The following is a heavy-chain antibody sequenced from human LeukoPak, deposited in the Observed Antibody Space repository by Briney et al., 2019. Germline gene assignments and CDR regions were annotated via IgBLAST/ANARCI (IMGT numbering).Heavy chain of an antibody. Sequence: PGGSLRLSCAASGFTFSSYGMHWVRQAPGKGLEWVAFIRYDGSNKYYADSVKDRFTISRDNSKNTLYLQMNSLRAEDTAVYYCAKRYGSGSSLTNWFDPWGQGTLVTVSS. CDR2: IRYDGSNK. CDR3: AKRYGSGSSLTNWFDP. D-gene: IGHD3-10*01. J-gene: IGHJ5*02. CDR1: GFTFSSYG. V-gene: IGHV3-30*02.